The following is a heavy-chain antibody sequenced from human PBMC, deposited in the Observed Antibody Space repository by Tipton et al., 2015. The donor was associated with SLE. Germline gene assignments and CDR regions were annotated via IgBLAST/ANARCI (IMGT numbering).Heavy chain of an antibody. Sequence: SLRLSCAASGFTFSSYAMSWVRQAPGKGLEWVSAISGSGGSTYYADSVKGWFTISRDNSKNTLYLQMNSLRAEDTAVYYCAKGLTVAGTWYFDLWGRGTLVTVSS. J-gene: IGHJ2*01. CDR1: GFTFSSYA. D-gene: IGHD6-19*01. CDR2: ISGSGGST. V-gene: IGHV3-23*01. CDR3: AKGLTVAGTWYFDL.